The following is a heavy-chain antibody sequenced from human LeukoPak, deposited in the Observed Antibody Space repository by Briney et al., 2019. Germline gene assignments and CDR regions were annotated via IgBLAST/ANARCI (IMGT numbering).Heavy chain of an antibody. D-gene: IGHD3-16*01. CDR3: ARDFNWAFDY. CDR1: KFMFSAYN. Sequence: GGSLRLSCAASKFMFSAYNMHWVRQVPGKGLEWLAIISHDGNTGHYADSVKGRFTISRDNSKDTVDLQMNSLRADDTAVYYCARDFNWAFDYRGQGTLVTVSS. V-gene: IGHV3-30-3*01. CDR2: ISHDGNTG. J-gene: IGHJ4*02.